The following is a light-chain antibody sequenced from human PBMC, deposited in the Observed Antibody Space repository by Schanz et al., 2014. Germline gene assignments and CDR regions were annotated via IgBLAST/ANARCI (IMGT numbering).Light chain of an antibody. V-gene: IGLV1-40*01. Sequence: QSVLTQPPSVSGAPGQRVTISCSGSSSNIGSETVHWYQQLPGTAPKLLMYNNNQRPSGVPDRLSGSKSGTSASLAITGLQADDEADYYCQSFDSSLSVVFGGGTKLTVL. CDR2: NNN. CDR3: QSFDSSLSVV. CDR1: SSNIGSET. J-gene: IGLJ3*02.